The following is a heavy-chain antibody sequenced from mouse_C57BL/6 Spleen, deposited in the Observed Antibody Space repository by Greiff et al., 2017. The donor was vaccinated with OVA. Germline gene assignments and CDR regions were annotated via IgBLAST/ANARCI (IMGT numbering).Heavy chain of an antibody. Sequence: EVHLVESGEGLVKPGGSLKLSCAASGFTFSSYAMSWVRQTPEKRLEWVAYISSGGDYTYYADTVKGRFTISRDNARNTLYLQMSSLKSEDTAMYYCTRATYDYGYAMDYWGQGTSVTVSS. V-gene: IGHV5-9-1*02. D-gene: IGHD2-4*01. CDR3: TRATYDYGYAMDY. CDR1: GFTFSSYA. CDR2: ISSGGDYT. J-gene: IGHJ4*01.